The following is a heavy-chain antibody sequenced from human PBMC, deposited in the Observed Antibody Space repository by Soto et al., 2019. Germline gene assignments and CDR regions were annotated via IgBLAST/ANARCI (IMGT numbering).Heavy chain of an antibody. CDR2: IKSPTDGGTT. Sequence: DVQLVESGGALVKPGGSLRLSCAASGFTFTNAYMNWVRQAPGTGLEWVGRIKSPTDGGTTDYAAPVKDRFSISRDDSKDTVYLQMNSLKTEDTAVYYCTTGSYDFDFWGPGTLVTVSS. V-gene: IGHV3-15*07. J-gene: IGHJ2*01. CDR1: GFTFTNAY. D-gene: IGHD3-22*01. CDR3: TTGSYDFDF.